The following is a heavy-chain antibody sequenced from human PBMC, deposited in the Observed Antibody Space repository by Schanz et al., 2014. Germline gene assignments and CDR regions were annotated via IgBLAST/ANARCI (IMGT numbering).Heavy chain of an antibody. CDR3: ARDRRFFDRDDLYYFDS. CDR1: GYLFINSG. CDR2: ISVYTGNT. Sequence: QIQLVQSGPEVKKPGATVKVSCKASGYLFINSGISWVRQAPGQGLEWMGWISVYTGNTKYGQKVQGRVTMTADTSTNTAYMELRSLRSDDTAVYYCARDRRFFDRDDLYYFDSWGQGTLVTVSS. V-gene: IGHV1-18*01. J-gene: IGHJ4*02. D-gene: IGHD3-3*01.